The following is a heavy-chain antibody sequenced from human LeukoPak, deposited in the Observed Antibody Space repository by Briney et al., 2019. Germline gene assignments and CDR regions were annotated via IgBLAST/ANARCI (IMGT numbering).Heavy chain of an antibody. CDR3: ARVYCSGGTCSFDY. V-gene: IGHV4-39*01. CDR1: GGSISSSSYY. J-gene: IGHJ4*02. D-gene: IGHD2-15*01. CDR2: IYYSGST. Sequence: SDTLSLTCTVSGGSISSSSYYWGWIRQPPGKGLEWIGSIYYSGSTYYNPSLKSRATISVDTSKHQFPLRLSSVTAADTAVYYCARVYCSGGTCSFDYWGQGTLVTVSS.